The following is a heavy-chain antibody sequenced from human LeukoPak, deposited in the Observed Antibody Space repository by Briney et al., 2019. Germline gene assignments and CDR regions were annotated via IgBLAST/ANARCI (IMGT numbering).Heavy chain of an antibody. CDR3: ARDLGYCSSTSCYTRSRGEQQPPDY. D-gene: IGHD2-2*02. Sequence: ASVKVSCKASGNTFTSFHIHWVRQAPGQGLEWMGRINPNSGGTNYAQKFQGRVTMTRDTSISTAYMELSRLRSDDTAVYYCARDLGYCSSTSCYTRSRGEQQPPDYWGQGTLVTVSS. CDR1: GNTFTSFH. CDR2: INPNSGGT. V-gene: IGHV1-2*06. J-gene: IGHJ4*02.